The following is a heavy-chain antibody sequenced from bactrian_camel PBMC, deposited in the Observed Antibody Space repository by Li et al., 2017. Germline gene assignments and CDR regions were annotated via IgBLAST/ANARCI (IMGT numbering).Heavy chain of an antibody. D-gene: IGHD4*01. CDR2: IDMAGGST. CDR3: AKAVYDMGTFGS. Sequence: HVQLVESGGDLVQPGGSLGLSCVAAGFTFDDYIMAWVRQRPGKGLEWVSAIDMAGGSTFYADSVKGRFTISRDNAKNTLYLQMNSLKTEDMAIYYCAKAVYDMGTFGSWGQGTQVTVS. CDR1: GFTFDDYI. V-gene: IGHV3S1*01. J-gene: IGHJ6*01.